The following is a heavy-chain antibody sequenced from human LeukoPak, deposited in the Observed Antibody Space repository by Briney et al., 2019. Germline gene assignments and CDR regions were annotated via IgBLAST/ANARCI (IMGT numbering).Heavy chain of an antibody. CDR1: GFTFSSYA. J-gene: IGHJ4*02. CDR2: ISHSGGTT. CDR3: AKEDSSGWLYYFDY. Sequence: GGSLRLSCAASGFTFSSYAMSWVRQAPGKGPEWVSAISHSGGTTYYADSVKGRFTITRDNSKNTLYLQMNSLRAEDTAVYYCAKEDSSGWLYYFDYWGQGTLVTVSS. D-gene: IGHD6-19*01. V-gene: IGHV3-23*01.